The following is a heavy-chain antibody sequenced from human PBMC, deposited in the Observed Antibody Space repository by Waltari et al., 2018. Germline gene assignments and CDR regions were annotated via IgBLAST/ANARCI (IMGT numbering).Heavy chain of an antibody. CDR3: ATHKLGISQHYYHMGA. CDR1: GGSFGCSG. J-gene: IGHJ6*03. V-gene: IGHV1-69*12. D-gene: IGHD7-27*01. CDR2: IIRMFGIP. Sequence: VQPVQSGAEVTTPWSSVQVSYKVSGGSFGCSGICRVRLLPGQRPEWLGVIIRMFGIPDYSQKFQDRLTITADESTSTAYMELSSLTSEDTAIYFCATHKLGISQHYYHMGAWGKGTTVTISS.